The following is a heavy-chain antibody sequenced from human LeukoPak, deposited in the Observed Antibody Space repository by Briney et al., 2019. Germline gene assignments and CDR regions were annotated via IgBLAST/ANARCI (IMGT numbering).Heavy chain of an antibody. CDR1: GFTVSSNY. V-gene: IGHV3-53*01. CDR3: ARDRIDSSSWYYYYYYMDV. Sequence: PGGSLRLSCAASGFTVSSNYMSWVRQAPGKGLEWVSVIYSGGSTYYADSVKGRFTISRDNSKNTLYLQMNSLRAEDTAVYYCARDRIDSSSWYYYYYYMDVWGKGTTATVSS. D-gene: IGHD6-13*01. J-gene: IGHJ6*03. CDR2: IYSGGST.